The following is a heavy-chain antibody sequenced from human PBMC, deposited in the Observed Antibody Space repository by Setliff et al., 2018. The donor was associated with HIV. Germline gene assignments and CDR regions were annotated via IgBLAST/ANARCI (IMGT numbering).Heavy chain of an antibody. Sequence: SETLSLTCTVSGGSISSSSYYWGWIRQPPGKGLEWIGSIYYSGNTNYDPSLASRVTMSIDTSKMQFSLKLTSVSAADTAVYYCANMGGRYVGYFESWGQGTLVTVSS. J-gene: IGHJ4*02. CDR1: GGSISSSSYY. D-gene: IGHD3-16*01. CDR3: ANMGGRYVGYFES. CDR2: IYYSGNT. V-gene: IGHV4-39*07.